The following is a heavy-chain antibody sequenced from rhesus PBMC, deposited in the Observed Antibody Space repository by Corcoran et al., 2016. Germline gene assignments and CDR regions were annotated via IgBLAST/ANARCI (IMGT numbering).Heavy chain of an antibody. CDR1: GGSIRANW. J-gene: IGHJ4*01. Sequence: QLQLQESGPGLVKSSETLSLSCAVTGGSIRANWWSWIRQPPGKGLEWIGRISSSGGTTNYTPSFKGRVTISTDTSKNQFSLKLTSVASADTAVYYCAGRHRSTQTFEYWGQGVLVTVSS. V-gene: IGHV4-173*01. CDR2: ISSSGGTT. D-gene: IGHD1-44*02. CDR3: AGRHRSTQTFEY.